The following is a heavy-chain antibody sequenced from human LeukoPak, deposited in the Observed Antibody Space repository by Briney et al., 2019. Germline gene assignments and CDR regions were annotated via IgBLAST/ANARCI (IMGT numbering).Heavy chain of an antibody. D-gene: IGHD6-6*01. V-gene: IGHV3-74*01. CDR1: GFTFSSSS. J-gene: IGHJ4*02. CDR2: INRDGSST. Sequence: GGSLRLSCAAPGFTFSSSSMHWVRQPPGKGLVWVSLINRDGSSTLYADSVKGRFTISRDNAKNTLYLHMNSLRAEDTAIYYCARALGSVADFWGQGTMVTVSS. CDR3: ARALGSVADF.